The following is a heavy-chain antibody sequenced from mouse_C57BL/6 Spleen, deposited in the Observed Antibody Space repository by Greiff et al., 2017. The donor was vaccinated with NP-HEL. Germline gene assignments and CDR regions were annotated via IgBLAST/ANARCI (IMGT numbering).Heavy chain of an antibody. Sequence: EVKLMESGPELVKPGASVKISCKASGYSFTGYYMNWVKQSPEKSLEWIGEINPSTGGTTYNQKFKAKATLTVDKSSSTAYMQLKSLTSEDSAVYYCARAKGFYYYAMDYWGQGTSVTVSS. J-gene: IGHJ4*01. CDR1: GYSFTGYY. V-gene: IGHV1-42*01. CDR3: ARAKGFYYYAMDY. CDR2: INPSTGGT.